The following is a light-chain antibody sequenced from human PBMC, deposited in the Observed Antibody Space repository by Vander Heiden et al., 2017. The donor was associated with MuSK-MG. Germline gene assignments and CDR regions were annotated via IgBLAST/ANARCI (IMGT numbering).Light chain of an antibody. CDR2: LGS. CDR3: RQALQTPRT. J-gene: IGKJ5*01. Sequence: DIVMPQSPLSLPVTPGEPASISCRSSQSLLHSNGYNYLDWYLQKPGQSPQLLIYLGSNRASGVPDRFSGSGSGTDFTLKISRVEAEDVGVYYCRQALQTPRTFGQGTRLEIK. CDR1: QSLLHSNGYNY. V-gene: IGKV2-28*01.